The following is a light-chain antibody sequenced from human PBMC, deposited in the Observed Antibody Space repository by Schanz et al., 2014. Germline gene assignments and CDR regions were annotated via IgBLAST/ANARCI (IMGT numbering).Light chain of an antibody. Sequence: QSALTQPASVSGSPGQSITISCTGTSSDVGGYNFVSWYQQHPGKAPKLMIHDVSNRPSGVSNRFSGSKSGNTASLTISGLQAEDEADYYCSSYTNTVIFGGGTKLTVL. CDR2: DVS. CDR1: SSDVGGYNF. CDR3: SSYTNTVI. V-gene: IGLV2-14*01. J-gene: IGLJ2*01.